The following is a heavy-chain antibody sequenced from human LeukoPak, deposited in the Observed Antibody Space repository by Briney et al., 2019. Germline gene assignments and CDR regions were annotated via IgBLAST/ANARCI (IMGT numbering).Heavy chain of an antibody. J-gene: IGHJ4*02. CDR1: GFTFSSYG. CDR3: AKEWYSSGWGFDH. Sequence: GRSLRLSCAASGFTFSSYGMHWVRQAPGKGLEWVAVISYDGSNKYYADSVKGRFTISRDNSKNTLYLQMNSLRAEDTAVYYCAKEWYSSGWGFDHWGQGTLVSVSS. V-gene: IGHV3-30*18. CDR2: ISYDGSNK. D-gene: IGHD6-19*01.